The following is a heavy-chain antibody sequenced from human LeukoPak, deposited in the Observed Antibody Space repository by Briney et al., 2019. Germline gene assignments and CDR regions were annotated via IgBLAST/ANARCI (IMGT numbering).Heavy chain of an antibody. CDR1: GFTFSRYA. CDR2: ISYDGSNK. D-gene: IGHD6-13*01. CDR3: ARATSSYSSSWYYHGCPDD. J-gene: IGHJ4*02. Sequence: GGSLRLSCAASGFTFSRYAMHWVRQAPGKGLEWVTVISYDGSNKYYADSVKGRFTISRDNSKNTLYLQMNSLRAEDTAVYYCARATSSYSSSWYYHGCPDDRGQGTLVTVSS. V-gene: IGHV3-30*04.